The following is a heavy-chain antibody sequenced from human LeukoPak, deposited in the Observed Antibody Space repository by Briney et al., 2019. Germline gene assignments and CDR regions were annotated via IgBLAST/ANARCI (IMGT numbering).Heavy chain of an antibody. Sequence: SETLSLTCAVSRGSISSDYWTWIRQPPTKGLEWIGYIYYNGATSYNPSLKSRVTMSVDTSKKHFPLKMTSVTAADTAVYYCARYGGSGWVIDNWGQGTLVTVSS. V-gene: IGHV4-59*08. CDR2: IYYNGAT. CDR1: RGSISSDY. J-gene: IGHJ4*02. D-gene: IGHD6-19*01. CDR3: ARYGGSGWVIDN.